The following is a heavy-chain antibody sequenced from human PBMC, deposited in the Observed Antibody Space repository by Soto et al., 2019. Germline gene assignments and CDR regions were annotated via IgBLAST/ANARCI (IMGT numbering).Heavy chain of an antibody. D-gene: IGHD3-22*01. CDR2: IIPIFGTT. CDR3: ARGPSGREYYDTSSYYPPPPRYYYGMDV. Sequence: EASVKVSCKASGGTFTSYAISWVRQAPGQGLEWMGGIIPIFGTTNFPQKLQGRLTITADESTSTAYMELSSLRSEDTAVYYCARGPSGREYYDTSSYYPPPPRYYYGMDVWGRGTTVTVSS. J-gene: IGHJ6*02. CDR1: GGTFTSYA. V-gene: IGHV1-69*13.